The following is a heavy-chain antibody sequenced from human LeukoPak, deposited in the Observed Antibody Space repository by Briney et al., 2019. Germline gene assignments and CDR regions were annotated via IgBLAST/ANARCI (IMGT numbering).Heavy chain of an antibody. J-gene: IGHJ4*02. Sequence: ASVKVSCKCSGYTFTIYGISWVRRSPGQPLEWVGIINPFDGFKSYAQKLQGRVTMTSDTSTSTVYMELRSLKPEDTAVYYCARRVGATPFDLWGQGTLVTVSS. CDR2: INPFDGFK. CDR3: ARRVGATPFDL. V-gene: IGHV1-18*01. CDR1: GYTFTIYG. D-gene: IGHD1-26*01.